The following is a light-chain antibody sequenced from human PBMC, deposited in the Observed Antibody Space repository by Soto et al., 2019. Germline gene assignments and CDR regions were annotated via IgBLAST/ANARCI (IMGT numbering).Light chain of an antibody. J-gene: IGKJ4*01. CDR3: QEYENWPPLT. CDR1: QSVSYN. V-gene: IGKV3-15*01. Sequence: EIVMTQSPATLSVSPGETATLSCRASQSVSYNLAWYQQKPGQGPRLLIYGALTRATGIPARFSGSGSGTEFTVTISSVQSEDFAVYYCQEYENWPPLTFGGGTKVEIK. CDR2: GAL.